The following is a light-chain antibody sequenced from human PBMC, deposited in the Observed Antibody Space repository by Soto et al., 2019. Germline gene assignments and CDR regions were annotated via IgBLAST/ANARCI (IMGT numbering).Light chain of an antibody. J-gene: IGKJ1*01. Sequence: DIQMTQSPSTLPASVGDRVTITCRASQSIDRWLAWYQHQPGKAPKLLIYAASSLQSGVPSRFSGSGSGTDFTLTISSLQPEDFATYYCQQSYSTPNTFGQGTKVDIK. CDR1: QSIDRW. V-gene: IGKV1-39*01. CDR2: AAS. CDR3: QQSYSTPNT.